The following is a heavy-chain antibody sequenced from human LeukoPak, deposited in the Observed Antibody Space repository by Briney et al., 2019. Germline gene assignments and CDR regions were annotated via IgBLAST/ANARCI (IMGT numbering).Heavy chain of an antibody. D-gene: IGHD3-22*01. J-gene: IGHJ5*02. CDR3: ARGMANYYDTQFDP. CDR1: GGIFSSYA. V-gene: IGHV1-69*04. Sequence: SVKVSCKASGGIFSSYAISWVRQAPGQGLEWMGRIIPILGIANYAQKFQGRVTTTADKSTSTAYMDLSSLRSEDTAVYYCARGMANYYDTQFDPWGQGTLVTVSS. CDR2: IIPILGIA.